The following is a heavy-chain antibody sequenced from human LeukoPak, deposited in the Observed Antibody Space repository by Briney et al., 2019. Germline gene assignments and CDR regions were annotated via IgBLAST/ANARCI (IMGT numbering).Heavy chain of an antibody. CDR3: AREVDY. Sequence: PGGSLRLSCASSGFTFSSYAMSWVRQAPGKGLEWVSVIYSGGSTYYADSVKGRFTISRDNSKNTLYLQMNSLRAEDTAVYYCAREVDYWGQGTLVTVSS. V-gene: IGHV3-53*01. CDR2: IYSGGST. CDR1: GFTFSSYA. J-gene: IGHJ4*02.